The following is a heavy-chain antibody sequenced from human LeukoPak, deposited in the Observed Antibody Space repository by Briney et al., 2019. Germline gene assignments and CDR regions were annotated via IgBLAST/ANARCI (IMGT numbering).Heavy chain of an antibody. CDR3: ARHSTGYCSSTSCHGTFDP. CDR1: GYSFTSYW. D-gene: IGHD2-2*01. V-gene: IGHV5-51*01. CDR2: IYPGDSDT. J-gene: IGHJ5*02. Sequence: GESLMISCKGSGYSFTSYWIGWVRQMPGKGLEWMGIIYPGDSDTRYSPSFQGQVTISADKSISTAYLQWSSLKASDTAMYYCARHSTGYCSSTSCHGTFDPWGQGTLVTVSS.